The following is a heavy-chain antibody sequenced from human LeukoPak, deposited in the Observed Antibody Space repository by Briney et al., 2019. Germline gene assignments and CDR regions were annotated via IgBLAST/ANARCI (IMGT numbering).Heavy chain of an antibody. CDR1: GGTFSSYA. CDR2: IIPIFGTA. V-gene: IGHV1-69*13. Sequence: GASVKVSCKASGGTFSSYAISWVRQAPGQGLEWMGGIIPIFGTANYAQKFQGRVTITADESTSTAYMELSSLRSEDTAAYYCARARSSSSAFVYSWFDPWGQGTLVTVSS. CDR3: ARARSSSSAFVYSWFDP. D-gene: IGHD6-6*01. J-gene: IGHJ5*02.